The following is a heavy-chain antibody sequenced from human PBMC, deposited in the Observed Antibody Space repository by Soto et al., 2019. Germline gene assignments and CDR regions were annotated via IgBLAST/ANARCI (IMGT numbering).Heavy chain of an antibody. CDR2: ISYDGSNK. CDR1: GFTFSSYA. Sequence: GGSLRLSCAASGFTFSSYAMHWVRQAPGKGLEWVAVISYDGSNKYYADSVKGRFTISRDNSKNTLYLQMNSLRAEDTAVYYCARKMVYPLHYYYYGMDVWGQGTTVTVSS. V-gene: IGHV3-30-3*01. D-gene: IGHD2-8*01. J-gene: IGHJ6*02. CDR3: ARKMVYPLHYYYYGMDV.